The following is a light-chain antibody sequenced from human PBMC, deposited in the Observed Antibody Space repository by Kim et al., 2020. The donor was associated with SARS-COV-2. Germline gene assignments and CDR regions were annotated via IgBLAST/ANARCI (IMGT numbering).Light chain of an antibody. CDR3: QQYNSWPRT. V-gene: IGKV3-15*01. J-gene: IGKJ5*01. CDR2: SAS. CDR1: QPVDGN. Sequence: VSPGETATLSCRAGQPVDGNIAWYQQKPAQAPRLLIYSASTRATGIPARFSGSGSGTEFTLTISSLQSEDFAVYYCQQYNSWPRTFGQGTRLEIK.